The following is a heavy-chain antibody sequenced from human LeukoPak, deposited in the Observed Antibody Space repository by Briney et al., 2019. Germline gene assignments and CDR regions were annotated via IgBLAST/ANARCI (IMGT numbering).Heavy chain of an antibody. J-gene: IGHJ5*02. V-gene: IGHV4-39*01. CDR2: IYYSGST. Sequence: PSETLSLTCTVSGGSIRGSSYYWVWIRQPPGKGLEWIGTIYYSGSTYYNPSLKSRVTISADTSKNQLSLKVRSVTAADTAVYYCARSSGVVIHNWFHPWGQGTLVTVSS. D-gene: IGHD3-3*01. CDR1: GGSIRGSSYY. CDR3: ARSSGVVIHNWFHP.